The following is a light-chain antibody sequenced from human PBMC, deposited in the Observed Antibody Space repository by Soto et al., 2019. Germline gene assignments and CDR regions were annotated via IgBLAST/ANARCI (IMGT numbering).Light chain of an antibody. J-gene: IGKJ5*01. CDR2: AAS. Sequence: DIQLTQSPSFLSASLGERVTLTCRASQGISSYLVWYQQKPGKAPKLLIYAASTLQSGVASRFSGSGSGTEFPLTISRLQHEYFATYYCQHLDTYSTFGQGTRLEIK. V-gene: IGKV1-9*01. CDR1: QGISSY. CDR3: QHLDTYST.